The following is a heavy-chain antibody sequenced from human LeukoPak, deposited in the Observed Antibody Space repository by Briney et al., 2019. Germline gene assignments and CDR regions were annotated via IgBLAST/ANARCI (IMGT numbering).Heavy chain of an antibody. CDR3: ARGNSGPEY. J-gene: IGHJ4*02. D-gene: IGHD1-1*01. CDR1: GGSISGYY. V-gene: IGHV4-59*01. CDR2: IHYTGSA. Sequence: SETLSLTCTVSGGSISGYYWSWIRQSPGKGLEWIGYIHYTGSANYHPSLISRVTISIDTSKNQFSLNLRSVTPADTAMYYCARGNSGPEYWGQGTLVTVSS.